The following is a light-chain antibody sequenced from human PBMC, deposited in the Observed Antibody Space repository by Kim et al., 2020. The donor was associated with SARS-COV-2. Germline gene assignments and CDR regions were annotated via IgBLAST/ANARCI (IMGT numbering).Light chain of an antibody. CDR2: GES. V-gene: IGKV1-39*01. J-gene: IGKJ3*01. Sequence: SVGDRVTGTRCKSQKINSHFNWYAQKGGRAPKLRSEGESTLKSVGPSRCSGSGYERQITLTTRRVQPEDIANYICQQTYIAPFTFGPGTKVDIK. CDR1: QKINSH. CDR3: QQTYIAPFT.